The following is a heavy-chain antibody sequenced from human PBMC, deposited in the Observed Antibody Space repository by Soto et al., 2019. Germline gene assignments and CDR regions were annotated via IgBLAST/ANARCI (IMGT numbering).Heavy chain of an antibody. V-gene: IGHV2-70*11. CDR1: GFSLTTGGMC. D-gene: IGHD6-19*01. CDR2: IDWDDDK. J-gene: IGHJ5*02. CDR3: ARTTRSNVGWFVDP. Sequence: SGPTLVNPTQTLTLTCTFSGFSLTTGGMCVSWIRQPPGKALEWLARIDWDDDKYYRTSLKTRLTISKDTSKNQVVLTMTNMDPVDTGTYYCARTTRSNVGWFVDPWGQGTLVTVSS.